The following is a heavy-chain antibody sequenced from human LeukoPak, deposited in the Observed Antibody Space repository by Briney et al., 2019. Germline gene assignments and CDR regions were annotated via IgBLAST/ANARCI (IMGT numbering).Heavy chain of an antibody. CDR1: GYSISSGYY. V-gene: IGHV4-38-2*01. D-gene: IGHD3-3*01. J-gene: IGHJ4*02. CDR3: ARLNDFWSGYYLGYFDY. CDR2: IYYSGST. Sequence: PSETLSLTCAVSGYSISSGYYWGWIRQPPGKGLEWIGSIYYSGSTYYNPSLKSRVTISVDTSKNQFSLKLSSVTAADTAVYYCARLNDFWSGYYLGYFDYWGQGTLVTVSS.